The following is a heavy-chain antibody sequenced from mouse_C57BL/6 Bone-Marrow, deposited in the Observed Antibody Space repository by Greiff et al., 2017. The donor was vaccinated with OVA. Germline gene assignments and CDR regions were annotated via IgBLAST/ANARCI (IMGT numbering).Heavy chain of an antibody. D-gene: IGHD3-2*02. CDR1: GFTFSDYG. J-gene: IGHJ2*01. CDR2: ISSGSSTI. V-gene: IGHV5-17*01. Sequence: EVKLMESGGGLVKPGGSLKLSCAASGFTFSDYGMHWVRQAPEKGLEWVAYISSGSSTIYYADTVKGRFTISRDNAKNTLFLQMTSLRSEDTAMYYCARDSSGYYFDYWGRGTTLTVSS. CDR3: ARDSSGYYFDY.